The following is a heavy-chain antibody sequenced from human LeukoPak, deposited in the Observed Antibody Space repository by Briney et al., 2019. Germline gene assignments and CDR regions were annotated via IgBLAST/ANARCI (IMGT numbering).Heavy chain of an antibody. CDR2: ISSSSSYI. CDR1: GFTFSSYS. D-gene: IGHD2-15*01. CDR3: ARVSGQGGYYFDY. Sequence: PGGSLRLSCAASGFTFSSYSMNWVRQAPGKGLEWVSSISSSSSYIYYADSVKGRFTISRDNAKNSLYLQMNSLRAEDTAVYYCARVSGQGGYYFDYWGQGTLVTVSS. J-gene: IGHJ4*02. V-gene: IGHV3-21*01.